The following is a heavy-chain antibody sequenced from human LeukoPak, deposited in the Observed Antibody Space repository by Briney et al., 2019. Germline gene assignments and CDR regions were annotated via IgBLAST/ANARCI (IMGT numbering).Heavy chain of an antibody. D-gene: IGHD3-10*01. CDR1: GGSISSYY. Sequence: SETLSLTCTVSGGSISSYYWSWIRQPPGKGLEWIGYIYYSGSTNYNPSLKSRVTISVDTSKNQFSLKLSSVTAADTAVYYCASHSMDQGVMFWGQGTLVTVSS. CDR2: IYYSGST. J-gene: IGHJ4*02. V-gene: IGHV4-59*01. CDR3: ASHSMDQGVMF.